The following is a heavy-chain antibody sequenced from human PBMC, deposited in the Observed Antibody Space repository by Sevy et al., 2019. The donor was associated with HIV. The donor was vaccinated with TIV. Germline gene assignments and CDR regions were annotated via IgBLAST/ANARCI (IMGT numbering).Heavy chain of an antibody. CDR3: VREGVGGYSYSLDC. Sequence: GGSLRLSCAASGFTFSSYWMSWVRQAPGKGLEWVATMKEDGSERDYVDSVKGRFTISRDNAKKSLYLQMNSLRAEDTVVYYCVREGVGGYSYSLDCWGQGTLVTVSS. CDR2: MKEDGSER. V-gene: IGHV3-7*01. J-gene: IGHJ4*02. D-gene: IGHD5-18*01. CDR1: GFTFSSYW.